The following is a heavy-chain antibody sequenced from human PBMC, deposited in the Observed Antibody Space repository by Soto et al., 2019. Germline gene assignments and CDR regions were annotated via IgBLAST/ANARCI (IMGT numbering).Heavy chain of an antibody. CDR2: IGYDGSTT. Sequence: VQLVDSGGGLVQPGGSLRLSCAASEFTFRSYWMHWVRQSPGKGLVWVAVIGYDGSTTSYVDSVKGRFTISRDNSKNTLYLQMDTLRAEDTAVYYCARSAGKGGLAAPINYWGQGTLVSVSS. D-gene: IGHD6-13*01. CDR1: EFTFRSYW. J-gene: IGHJ4*02. V-gene: IGHV3-33*08. CDR3: ARSAGKGGLAAPINY.